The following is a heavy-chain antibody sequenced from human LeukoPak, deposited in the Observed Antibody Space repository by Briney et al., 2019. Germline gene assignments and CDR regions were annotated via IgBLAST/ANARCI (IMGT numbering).Heavy chain of an antibody. CDR1: GYSFTSYW. J-gene: IGHJ4*02. CDR2: IYPGDSDI. CDR3: ARQASGYDLTLLYYFDY. D-gene: IGHD5-12*01. V-gene: IGHV5-51*01. Sequence: GESLKISCKGSGYSFTSYWIGWVRQMPGKGLEWMGIIYPGDSDIRYSPSFQGQVTISADKSINTAYLQWSSLKASDTAMYYCARQASGYDLTLLYYFDYWGQGALVTVSS.